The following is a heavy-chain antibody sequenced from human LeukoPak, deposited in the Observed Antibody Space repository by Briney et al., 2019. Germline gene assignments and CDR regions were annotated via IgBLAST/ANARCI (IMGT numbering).Heavy chain of an antibody. Sequence: PSETLSLTCTVSGVSISSYYWGWIRQPPGKGLEWIGSIYYSGSTYYNPSLKSRVTISVDTSKNQFSLKLSSVTAADTAVYYCARHWSYYYFDYWGQGTLVTVSS. J-gene: IGHJ4*02. CDR3: ARHWSYYYFDY. CDR2: IYYSGST. V-gene: IGHV4-39*01. D-gene: IGHD1-26*01. CDR1: GVSISSYY.